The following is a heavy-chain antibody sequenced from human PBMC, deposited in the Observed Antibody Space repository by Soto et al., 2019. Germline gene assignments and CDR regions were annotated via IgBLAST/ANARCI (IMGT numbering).Heavy chain of an antibody. CDR3: TTDSYSSITVVRFDY. D-gene: IGHD1-26*01. CDR1: GFTFSSYS. V-gene: IGHV3-48*01. Sequence: GSLRLSCAASGFTFSSYSMNWVRQAPGKGLEWVSYISSSSSTIYYADSVKGRFTISRDDSKNMVFLQMNSLKTEDTGIYYCTTDSYSSITVVRFDYWGQGTVVTVSS. J-gene: IGHJ4*02. CDR2: ISSSSSTI.